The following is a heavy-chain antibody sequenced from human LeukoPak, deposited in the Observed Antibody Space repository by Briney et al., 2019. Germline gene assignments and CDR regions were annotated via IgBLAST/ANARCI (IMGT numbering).Heavy chain of an antibody. V-gene: IGHV3-21*04. D-gene: IGHD6-19*01. Sequence: GGSLRLSCAASGFIFSSYSMNWVRQAPGKGLEWVSSISSSSTYIYYADSVKGRFTISRDNSKNTLYLQMNSLRAEDTAVYYCAKGDLQDSSGWYDAFDIWGQGTMVTVSS. CDR1: GFIFSSYS. J-gene: IGHJ3*02. CDR3: AKGDLQDSSGWYDAFDI. CDR2: ISSSSTYI.